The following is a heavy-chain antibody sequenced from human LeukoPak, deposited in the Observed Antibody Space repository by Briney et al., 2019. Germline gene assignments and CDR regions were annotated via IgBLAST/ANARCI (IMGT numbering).Heavy chain of an antibody. J-gene: IGHJ4*02. V-gene: IGHV3-23*01. CDR1: GFTFSSYA. Sequence: GSLRLSCAASGFTFSSYAMSWVRQAPGKGLEWVSAISGSGGSTYYADSVKGRFTISRDNSKNTLYLQMNSLRAEDTAVYYCAKGRRTMVRGVIFYFDYWGQGTLVTVSS. D-gene: IGHD3-10*01. CDR2: ISGSGGST. CDR3: AKGRRTMVRGVIFYFDY.